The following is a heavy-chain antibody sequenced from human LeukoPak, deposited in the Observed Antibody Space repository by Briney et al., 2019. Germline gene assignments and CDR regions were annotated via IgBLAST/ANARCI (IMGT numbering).Heavy chain of an antibody. CDR3: ARGRRGTMVRGVIGRGEPNWFDP. Sequence: SETLSLTCAVYGGSFSGYYWSWIRQPPGKGLEWIGEINHGGSTNYNPSLKSRVTISVDTSKNQFSLKLSSVTAADTAVYYCARGRRGTMVRGVIGRGEPNWFDPWGQGTLVTVSS. CDR2: INHGGST. J-gene: IGHJ5*02. D-gene: IGHD3-10*01. V-gene: IGHV4-34*01. CDR1: GGSFSGYY.